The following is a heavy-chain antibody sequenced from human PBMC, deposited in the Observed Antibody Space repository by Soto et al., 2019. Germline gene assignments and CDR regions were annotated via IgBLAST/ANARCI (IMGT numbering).Heavy chain of an antibody. CDR3: ARSPATGTTDF. CDR2: INSDGKEQ. V-gene: IGHV3-7*01. Sequence: HPGGSLRLSCVVSGFTFRNFWMSWVRQAPGKGLEWVANINSDGKEQYYVDSVEGRFTISRDNARNSLYLLMNSLKVEDTAAYYCARSPATGTTDFWGQGTLVTVSS. J-gene: IGHJ4*02. D-gene: IGHD2-2*01. CDR1: GFTFRNFW.